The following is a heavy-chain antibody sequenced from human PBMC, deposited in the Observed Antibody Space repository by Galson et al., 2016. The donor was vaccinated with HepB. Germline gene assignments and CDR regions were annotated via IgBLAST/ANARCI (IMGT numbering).Heavy chain of an antibody. D-gene: IGHD1-26*01. Sequence: SVKVSCKASGYTFTSYGITWVRQAPGQGLEYMGWISTNNGKTNYAQNLQGRLTVTTDTSTSTAHMELRGLIFDHTAVYYCARGSYYFDFWGQGTPVTVSS. CDR1: GYTFTSYG. J-gene: IGHJ4*02. V-gene: IGHV1-18*01. CDR3: ARGSYYFDF. CDR2: ISTNNGKT.